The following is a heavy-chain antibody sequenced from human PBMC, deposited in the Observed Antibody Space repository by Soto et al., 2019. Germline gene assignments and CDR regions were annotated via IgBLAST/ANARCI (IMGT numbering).Heavy chain of an antibody. J-gene: IGHJ4*02. CDR2: INADGTDT. V-gene: IGHV3-43*02. D-gene: IGHD3-22*01. Sequence: EVQLVESGGGVVQPGGSLRLSCAASGFTFEDYALHWVRQSSGKGPEWVSLINADGTDTYYAHSVNGRFTIFRDNRKASFFLQMNSLRPEDSAMYYCAKARFYFDSSPYDSLGQGPLVTV. CDR3: AKARFYFDSSPYDS. CDR1: GFTFEDYA.